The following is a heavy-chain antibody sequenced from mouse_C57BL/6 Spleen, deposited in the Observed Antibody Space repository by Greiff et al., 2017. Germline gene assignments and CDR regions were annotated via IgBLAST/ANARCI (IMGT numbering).Heavy chain of an antibody. D-gene: IGHD1-1*01. CDR2: IYPGDGDT. CDR1: GYTFKDYY. Sequence: VQLQQSGAELVKPGASVKLSCTASGYTFKDYYMHWVKQRPEQGLEWIGRIYPGDGDTKYAAKFQGKATLTADTSSNTAYLQLSSLTSEDSAVYYCARWDYESSYDYALDYWGQGTSVTVSS. V-gene: IGHV14-2*01. J-gene: IGHJ4*01. CDR3: ARWDYESSYDYALDY.